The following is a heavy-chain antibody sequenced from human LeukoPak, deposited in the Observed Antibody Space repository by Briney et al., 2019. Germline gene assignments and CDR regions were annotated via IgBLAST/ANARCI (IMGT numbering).Heavy chain of an antibody. V-gene: IGHV3-9*03. Sequence: GGSLRLSCAASGFTFDDYAMHWVRQAPGKGLEWVSGISWNSGSIGYADSVKGRFTISRDNAKNSLYLQMNSLRAEDMALYYCTNGVSSDYYDSSVGGYFDYWGQGTLVTVSS. CDR1: GFTFDDYA. J-gene: IGHJ4*02. D-gene: IGHD3-22*01. CDR3: TNGVSSDYYDSSVGGYFDY. CDR2: ISWNSGSI.